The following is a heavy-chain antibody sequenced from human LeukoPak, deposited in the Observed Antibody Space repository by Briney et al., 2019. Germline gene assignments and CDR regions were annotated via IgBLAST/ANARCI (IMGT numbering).Heavy chain of an antibody. V-gene: IGHV4-38-2*01. D-gene: IGHD3-10*01. CDR3: ARSYGSGSYKWFDP. J-gene: IGHJ5*02. CDR1: GYSISSGYY. Sequence: SETLSLTCAVSGYSISSGYYWGWIRQPSGKGLEWIGSIYHSGSTYYNPSLKSRVTISVDTSKNQFSLKLSSVTAADTAVYYCARSYGSGSYKWFDPWGQGTLVTVSS. CDR2: IYHSGST.